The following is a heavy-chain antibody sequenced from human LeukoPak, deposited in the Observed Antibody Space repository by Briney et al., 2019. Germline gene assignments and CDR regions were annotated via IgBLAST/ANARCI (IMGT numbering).Heavy chain of an antibody. CDR2: DGHT. J-gene: IGHJ5*02. V-gene: IGHV4-61*01. CDR1: GGSVSSGYFH. CDR3: ATYYVGVGGRGP. D-gene: IGHD3-10*02. Sequence: SETLSLTCTVSGGSVSSGYFHWSWIRQAPGKGLEWIGHDGHTNYNPSLRSRVTISIDTSSNQFSLRLNSVTAADTGVYYCATYYVGVGGRGPWGPETLVTVPS.